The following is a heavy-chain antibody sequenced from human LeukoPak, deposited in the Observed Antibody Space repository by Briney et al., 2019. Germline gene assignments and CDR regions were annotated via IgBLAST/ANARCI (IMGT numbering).Heavy chain of an antibody. V-gene: IGHV3-30-3*01. Sequence: GGSLRLSCAASGFTFSSYAMHWVRQAPGKGLEWVAVISYDGSNKYYADSVKSRFTISRDNSKNTLYLQMNSLRAEDTAVYYCARDLGYYDSSGYLNYWGQGTLVTVSS. CDR1: GFTFSSYA. CDR3: ARDLGYYDSSGYLNY. J-gene: IGHJ4*02. CDR2: ISYDGSNK. D-gene: IGHD3-22*01.